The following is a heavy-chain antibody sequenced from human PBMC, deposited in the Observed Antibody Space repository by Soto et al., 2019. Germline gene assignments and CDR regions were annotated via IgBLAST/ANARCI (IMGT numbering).Heavy chain of an antibody. CDR2: IYYSGST. CDR1: GGSISSGGYY. CDR3: ARGYYYDSSGYRTYWYFDL. D-gene: IGHD3-22*01. J-gene: IGHJ2*01. Sequence: QVQLQESGPGLVKPSQTLSLTCTVSGGSISSGGYYWSWIRQHPGKGLEWIGYIYYSGSTYYNPSLKSLVTISVDTSKNQFSLKLSSVTAADTAVYYCARGYYYDSSGYRTYWYFDLWGRGTLVTVSS. V-gene: IGHV4-31*01.